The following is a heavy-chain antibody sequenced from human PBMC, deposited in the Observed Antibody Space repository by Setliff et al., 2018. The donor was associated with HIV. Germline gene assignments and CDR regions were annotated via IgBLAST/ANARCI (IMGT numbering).Heavy chain of an antibody. CDR2: IYTSGGT. CDR1: GGSISSGSYY. CDR3: ARGRYFGDISDSLFDF. Sequence: SETLSLTCTVSGGSISSGSYYWSWIRQPAGKGLERIGRIYTSGGTNYNPSLESRLITSLDPRKNQFSLKLGSLTAADTAVYYCARGRYFGDISDSLFDFWGQGTLVTVSS. D-gene: IGHD2-21*01. J-gene: IGHJ4*02. V-gene: IGHV4-61*02.